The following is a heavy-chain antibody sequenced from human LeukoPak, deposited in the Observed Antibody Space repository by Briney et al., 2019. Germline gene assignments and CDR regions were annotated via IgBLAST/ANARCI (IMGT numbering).Heavy chain of an antibody. CDR3: ARLLRKYCSSTSCYTSPHYYYMDV. J-gene: IGHJ6*03. CDR2: IYTSGST. CDR1: GGSISSYY. V-gene: IGHV4-4*09. D-gene: IGHD2-2*02. Sequence: PSETLSLTCTVSGGSISSYYRSWIRQPPGKGLEWIGYIYTSGSTNYNPSLKSRVTISVDTSKNQFSLKLSSVTAADTAVYYCARLLRKYCSSTSCYTSPHYYYMDVWGKGTTVTVSS.